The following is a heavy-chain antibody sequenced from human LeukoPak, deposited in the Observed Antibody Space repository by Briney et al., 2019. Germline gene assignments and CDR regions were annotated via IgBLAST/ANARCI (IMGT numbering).Heavy chain of an antibody. Sequence: SETLSLTCAVYGGSFSGYYWSWIRQPPGKGLEWIGEINHSGSTNYNPSLKSRVTISVDTSKNQFSLKLSSVTAADTAVYYCASLPATFDFWSGTFDYWGQGTLVTVSS. CDR3: ASLPATFDFWSGTFDY. V-gene: IGHV4-34*01. D-gene: IGHD3-3*01. CDR1: GGSFSGYY. J-gene: IGHJ4*02. CDR2: INHSGST.